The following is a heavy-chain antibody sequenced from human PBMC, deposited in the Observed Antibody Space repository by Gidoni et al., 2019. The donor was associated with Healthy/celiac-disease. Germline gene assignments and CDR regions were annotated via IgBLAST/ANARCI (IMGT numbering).Heavy chain of an antibody. D-gene: IGHD6-13*01. CDR2: IYYSGCT. Sequence: QLQLQESAPGLVKPSETLSPTCTVSGGSISSSSYYWGRIRQPPGKGLEWSGCIYYSGCTYYNPSLKSRVSISVDTSKNQFSLKLSSVTDADTAVYYCARQVSSWTGLDYYYYGMDVWGQGTTVTVSS. J-gene: IGHJ6*02. V-gene: IGHV4-39*01. CDR1: GGSISSSSYY. CDR3: ARQVSSWTGLDYYYYGMDV.